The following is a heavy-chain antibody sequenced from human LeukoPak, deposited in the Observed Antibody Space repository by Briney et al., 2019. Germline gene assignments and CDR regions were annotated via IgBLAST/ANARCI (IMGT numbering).Heavy chain of an antibody. J-gene: IGHJ6*02. Sequence: GGSLRLSCAASGFTFSRYWMTWFRQAPGKGLEWVANIKQDGSEKYYVDSVKGRFSISRDNAKNSLYLQMNSLRAEDTAVYYCAKDGDCSGGTCYSGFDVWGQGTTVTVSS. V-gene: IGHV3-7*01. D-gene: IGHD2-15*01. CDR1: GFTFSRYW. CDR2: IKQDGSEK. CDR3: AKDGDCSGGTCYSGFDV.